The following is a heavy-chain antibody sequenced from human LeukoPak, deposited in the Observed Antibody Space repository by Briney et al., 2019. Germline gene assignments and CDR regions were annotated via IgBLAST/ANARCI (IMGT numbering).Heavy chain of an antibody. CDR2: ISSSSSYI. CDR1: GFTFSSYG. D-gene: IGHD6-19*01. V-gene: IGHV3-21*01. Sequence: KPGGSLRLSCAASGFTFSSYGMNWVRQAPGKGLEWVSSISSSSSYIYYADSVKGRFTISRDNAKNSLYLQMNSLRAEDTAVYYCARVAGTEVDYWGQGTLVTVSS. CDR3: ARVAGTEVDY. J-gene: IGHJ4*02.